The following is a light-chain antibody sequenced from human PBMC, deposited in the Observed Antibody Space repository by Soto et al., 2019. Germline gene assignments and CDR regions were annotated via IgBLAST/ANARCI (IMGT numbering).Light chain of an antibody. CDR2: GAS. Sequence: VMTQSPATLSVYPGERATLSCRASQSVSSDLAWYLQKPGQAPSLLVYGASTRATGMPARFSGSGSGTEFTLTISSLQSEDFAVYYCQQYNNWPHTFGQGTKLEIK. CDR1: QSVSSD. V-gene: IGKV3-15*01. J-gene: IGKJ2*01. CDR3: QQYNNWPHT.